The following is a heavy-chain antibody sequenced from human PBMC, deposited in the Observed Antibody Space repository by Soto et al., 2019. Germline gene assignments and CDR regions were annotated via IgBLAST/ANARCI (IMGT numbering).Heavy chain of an antibody. V-gene: IGHV3-11*06. CDR1: GFTFSDYY. CDR3: ARGKHLRFLECFLDY. J-gene: IGHJ4*02. CDR2: ISSSSSYT. Sequence: PGGSLRLSCAASGFTFSDYYMSWIRQAPGKGLEWVSYISSSSSYTNYADSVKGRFTISGDNAKNSLYLQMNSLRAEDTAVYYCARGKHLRFLECFLDYWGQGTLVTVSS. D-gene: IGHD3-3*01.